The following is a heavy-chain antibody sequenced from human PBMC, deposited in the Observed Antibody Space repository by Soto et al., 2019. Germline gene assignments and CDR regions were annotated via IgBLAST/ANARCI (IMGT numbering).Heavy chain of an antibody. CDR2: IYHSGST. D-gene: IGHD3-9*01. CDR3: ASLTDYDILTGYYPLDY. J-gene: IGHJ4*02. Sequence: PSETLALTCAVSGGSISSSNWWSWVRQPPGKGLEWIGEIYHSGSTNYNPSLKSRVTISVDKSKNQFSLKLSSVTAADTAVYYCASLTDYDILTGYYPLDYWGQGTLVTVSS. V-gene: IGHV4-4*02. CDR1: GGSISSSNW.